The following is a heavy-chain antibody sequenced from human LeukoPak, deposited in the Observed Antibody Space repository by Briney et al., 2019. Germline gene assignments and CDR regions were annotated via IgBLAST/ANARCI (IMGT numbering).Heavy chain of an antibody. J-gene: IGHJ3*02. CDR2: IKSKTDGGTP. Sequence: PGESLRLSCAASGFSFSNAWMDWVRRAPGKGLEWVGRIKSKTDGGTPHYAAPVKGRFTISRDDSRNTLYLQMNSLKTEDTAVYHCTRENRHSSGWYGAFDIWGQGTMVTVSS. CDR1: GFSFSNAW. V-gene: IGHV3-15*01. CDR3: TRENRHSSGWYGAFDI. D-gene: IGHD6-19*01.